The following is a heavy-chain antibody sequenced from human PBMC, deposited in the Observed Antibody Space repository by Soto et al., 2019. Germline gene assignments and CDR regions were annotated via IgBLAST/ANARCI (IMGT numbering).Heavy chain of an antibody. J-gene: IGHJ5*02. CDR3: AKDQRYDFWSGYVGGNWFDP. V-gene: IGHV3-23*01. CDR2: ISGSGGST. D-gene: IGHD3-3*01. CDR1: GFTFSSYA. Sequence: GGSLRLSCAASGFTFSSYAMSWVRQAPGKGLEWVSAISGSGGSTYYADSVKGRFTISRDNSKNTLYLQMNSLRAEDTAVYYCAKDQRYDFWSGYVGGNWFDPWGQGTLVTVSS.